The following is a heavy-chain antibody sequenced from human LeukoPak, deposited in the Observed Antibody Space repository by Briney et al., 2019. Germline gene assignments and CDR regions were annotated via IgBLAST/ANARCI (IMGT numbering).Heavy chain of an antibody. Sequence: PGGSLRLSCAASGFTVSSNYMSWVRQAPGKGIEWVSVIYSGGSTYYADSAKGRFTISRDNSKDTLYLQMNSLRAEDTAVYYCARHLTGDAYHFDYWGQGTLVTVSS. J-gene: IGHJ4*02. CDR2: IYSGGST. CDR3: ARHLTGDAYHFDY. D-gene: IGHD3-16*01. V-gene: IGHV3-53*01. CDR1: GFTVSSNY.